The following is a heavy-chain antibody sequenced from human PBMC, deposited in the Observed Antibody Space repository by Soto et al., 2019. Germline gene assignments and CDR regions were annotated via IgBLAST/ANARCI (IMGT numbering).Heavy chain of an antibody. D-gene: IGHD6-13*01. CDR1: GFTFSSYG. CDR3: AKTRGGLIPGRLQQLVDY. CDR2: ISYDGSNK. J-gene: IGHJ4*02. V-gene: IGHV3-30*18. Sequence: GGSLRLSCAASGFTFSSYGMHWVRQAPGKGLEWVAVISYDGSNKYYADSVKGRFTISRDNSKNTLYLQMNSLRAEDTAVYYCAKTRGGLIPGRLQQLVDYWGQGTLVTVSS.